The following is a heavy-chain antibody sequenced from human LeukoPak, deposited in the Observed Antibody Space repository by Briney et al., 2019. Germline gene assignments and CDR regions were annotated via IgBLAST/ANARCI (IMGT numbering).Heavy chain of an antibody. CDR2: ISAYNGNT. CDR1: GYTFTSYG. J-gene: IGHJ4*02. Sequence: AASVKVSRKASGYTFTSYGVSWVRQAPGQGLKWMGWISAYNGNTNYAQKLQGRVTMTTDTSTSTAYMELRSLRSDDTAVYYCARGDYGSGSYRYFDYWGQGTLVTVSS. D-gene: IGHD3-10*01. V-gene: IGHV1-18*01. CDR3: ARGDYGSGSYRYFDY.